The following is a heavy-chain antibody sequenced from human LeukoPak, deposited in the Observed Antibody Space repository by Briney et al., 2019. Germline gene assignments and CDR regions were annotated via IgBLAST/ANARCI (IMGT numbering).Heavy chain of an antibody. Sequence: GGSLRLSCAASGFTFSSYAMNWVRQAPGKGLEWVSGISSGAGSTYYADSVKGRFAISRDNSKNTLYLQMNSLRAEDTAVYYCAKDASSSWYPSDYWGQGTLVTVSS. CDR2: ISSGAGST. J-gene: IGHJ4*02. CDR1: GFTFSSYA. D-gene: IGHD6-13*01. CDR3: AKDASSSWYPSDY. V-gene: IGHV3-23*01.